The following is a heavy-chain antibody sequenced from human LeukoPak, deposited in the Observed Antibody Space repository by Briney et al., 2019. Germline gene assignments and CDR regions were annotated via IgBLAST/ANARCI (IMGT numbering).Heavy chain of an antibody. CDR3: TTELLYSSGWFHYFDY. J-gene: IGHJ4*02. V-gene: IGHV3-48*04. Sequence: GGSLILSCAASGFIFSSYAIHWVRQAPGKGLEWVSFISNNGDTITYVDSVKGRFTISRDNAKNSLYLQMNSLKTEDTAVYYCTTELLYSSGWFHYFDYWGQGTLVTVSS. D-gene: IGHD6-19*01. CDR2: ISNNGDTI. CDR1: GFIFSSYA.